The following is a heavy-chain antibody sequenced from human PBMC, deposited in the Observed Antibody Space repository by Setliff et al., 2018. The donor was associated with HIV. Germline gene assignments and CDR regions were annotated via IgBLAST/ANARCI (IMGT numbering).Heavy chain of an antibody. J-gene: IGHJ4*02. Sequence: SETLSLTCTVSGGSISSRSYYWSWIRQSPGKELEWIGYIYYSGSTYYNPSLKSRVTISVDTSKNQFSLKLSSVTAADTAVYYCARVGVGATVFFDYWGQGTLVTVSS. D-gene: IGHD1-26*01. V-gene: IGHV4-31*03. CDR1: GGSISSRSYY. CDR3: ARVGVGATVFFDY. CDR2: IYYSGST.